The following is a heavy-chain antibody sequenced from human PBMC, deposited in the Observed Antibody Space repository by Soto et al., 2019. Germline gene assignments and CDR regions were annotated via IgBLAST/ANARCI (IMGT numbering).Heavy chain of an antibody. V-gene: IGHV3-30*03. CDR3: ARPGSGYDVLTGHYFYYYHAMDV. Sequence: QVQLVESGGGVVQPGKSLRLSCAAFGFTFSYYGMHWVRQAPGKGLEWVALISNDGSNKYYADSLKGRFTISRDNSKNTLFLQVNSPTAEDTAVYYCARPGSGYDVLTGHYFYYYHAMDVWGQGTTVTVSS. CDR2: ISNDGSNK. J-gene: IGHJ6*02. D-gene: IGHD3-9*01. CDR1: GFTFSYYG.